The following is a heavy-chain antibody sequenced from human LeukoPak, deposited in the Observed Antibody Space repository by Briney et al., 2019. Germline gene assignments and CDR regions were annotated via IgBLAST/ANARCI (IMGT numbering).Heavy chain of an antibody. J-gene: IGHJ4*02. D-gene: IGHD6-13*01. CDR3: GRVAEAAAFDY. Sequence: GGSLRLSCAASGFTFSNYNMNWVRQAPGKGLEWVSSISRSSNYIYYADSVKGRFTISRDNAKNSLYLQMNSLRAEDTAVYYCGRVAEAAAFDYWGQGILVTVSS. V-gene: IGHV3-21*01. CDR1: GFTFSNYN. CDR2: ISRSSNYI.